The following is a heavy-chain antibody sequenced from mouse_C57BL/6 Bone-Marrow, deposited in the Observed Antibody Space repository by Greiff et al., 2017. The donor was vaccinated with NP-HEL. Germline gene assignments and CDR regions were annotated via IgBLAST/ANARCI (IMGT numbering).Heavy chain of an antibody. Sequence: VQLQQSGTVLARPGASVKMSCKTSGYTFTSYWMHWVKQRPGQGLEWIGAIYPGNSDTSYNQKFKGKAKLTAVPSASTAYMELSSLRNEDSAVYDWTGFSTTVGAWDGEVWGTGTTVTVAS. J-gene: IGHJ1*03. CDR2: IYPGNSDT. D-gene: IGHD1-1*01. V-gene: IGHV1-5*01. CDR1: GYTFTSYW. CDR3: TGFSTTVGAWDGEV.